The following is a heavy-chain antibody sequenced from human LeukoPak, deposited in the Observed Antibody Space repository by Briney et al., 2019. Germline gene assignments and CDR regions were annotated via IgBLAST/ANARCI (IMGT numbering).Heavy chain of an antibody. J-gene: IGHJ6*03. CDR2: IYSGGST. CDR3: ATGSYYEINYYYYMDV. D-gene: IGHD1-26*01. Sequence: GGSLRLSCAASGFTVNINYMSWVRQAPGKGLEWVSVIYSGGSTYYADSVKGRFTISRDNSKNTLYLQMNSLRAEDTAVYYCATGSYYEINYYYYMDVWGKGTTVTISS. V-gene: IGHV3-53*01. CDR1: GFTVNINY.